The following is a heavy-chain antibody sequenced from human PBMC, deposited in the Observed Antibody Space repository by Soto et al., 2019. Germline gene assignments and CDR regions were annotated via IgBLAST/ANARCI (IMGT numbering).Heavy chain of an antibody. Sequence: ASVKVSCKAAGYTYTSYGISWGRKAPGQGLEWMGWISAYNGNTNYAQKLQGWVTMTRDTSISTAYMELSRLRSDDTAVYYCARGVAGYNWFDPWGQGTLVTVSS. D-gene: IGHD6-19*01. CDR1: GYTYTSYG. CDR3: ARGVAGYNWFDP. CDR2: ISAYNGNT. V-gene: IGHV1-18*01. J-gene: IGHJ5*02.